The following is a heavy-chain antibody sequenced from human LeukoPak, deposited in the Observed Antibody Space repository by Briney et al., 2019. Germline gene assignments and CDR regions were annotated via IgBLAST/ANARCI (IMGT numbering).Heavy chain of an antibody. CDR3: ARDYCGSSGYYYYYYMDV. CDR1: GGSLSSYY. J-gene: IGHJ6*03. D-gene: IGHD3-22*01. CDR2: IYTSGST. V-gene: IGHV4-4*07. Sequence: SETLSLTCIVSGGSLSSYYWSWIRQPAAKGLDWIGRIYTSGSTNYNPSLKSRVTMSVDTSKNQFSLKLSSVTGADAAVYYCARDYCGSSGYYYYYYMDVWGKGTTVTVSS.